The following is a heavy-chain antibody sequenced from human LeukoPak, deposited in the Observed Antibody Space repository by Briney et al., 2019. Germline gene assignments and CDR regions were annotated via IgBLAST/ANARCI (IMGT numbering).Heavy chain of an antibody. CDR3: ARDMTTTPGAYDY. CDR2: ISHAGST. D-gene: IGHD4-11*01. J-gene: IGHJ4*02. V-gene: IGHV4-34*01. CDR1: GGSFTGYY. Sequence: SETLSLTCAVSGGSFTGYYWSWIRQSPGKGLEWIGEISHAGSTTYNPSLKSRVIISLDTSKNHFSLRLTSLTAADTAVYYCARDMTTTPGAYDYWGQGALVAVSS.